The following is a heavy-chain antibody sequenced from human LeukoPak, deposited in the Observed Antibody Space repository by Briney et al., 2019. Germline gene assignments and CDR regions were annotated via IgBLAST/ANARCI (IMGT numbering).Heavy chain of an antibody. Sequence: SETLSLTCTVSGGSISSDYWSWIRQPAGKGLEWIGRIYTTGSTNYSPSLKSRVTMSVDTSKNQFSLKLSSVTTADTAVYYCARVSLRGVYFDYWGQGTLVTVSS. CDR2: IYTTGST. CDR3: ARVSLRGVYFDY. CDR1: GGSISSDY. J-gene: IGHJ4*02. D-gene: IGHD3-10*01. V-gene: IGHV4-4*07.